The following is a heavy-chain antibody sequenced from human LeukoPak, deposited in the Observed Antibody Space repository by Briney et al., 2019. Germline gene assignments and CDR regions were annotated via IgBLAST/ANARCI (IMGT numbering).Heavy chain of an antibody. D-gene: IGHD3-10*01. Sequence: SDTLSLTCAVSGYSISSSNWWGWIRQPPGKGLEWIGYIYYSGSIYYNPSLKSRVTMSVDTSKNQFSLKLSSVTAVDTAVYYCARIDYYGSGSYVLDPWGQGTLVTVSS. V-gene: IGHV4-28*05. J-gene: IGHJ5*02. CDR3: ARIDYYGSGSYVLDP. CDR1: GYSISSSNW. CDR2: IYYSGSI.